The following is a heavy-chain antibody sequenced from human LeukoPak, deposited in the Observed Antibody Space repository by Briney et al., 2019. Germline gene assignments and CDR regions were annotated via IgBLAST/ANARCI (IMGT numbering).Heavy chain of an antibody. J-gene: IGHJ5*02. D-gene: IGHD3-16*02. V-gene: IGHV4-61*02. Sequence: PSQTLSLTCTVSGGSISSGSYYWSWIRQLAGKGLEWIGRIYTSGSTNYNPSLKSRVTISVDTSKNQFSLKLSSVTAADTAVYYCARSYYVWGSYRNNWFDPWGQGTLVTVSS. CDR3: ARSYYVWGSYRNNWFDP. CDR1: GGSISSGSYY. CDR2: IYTSGST.